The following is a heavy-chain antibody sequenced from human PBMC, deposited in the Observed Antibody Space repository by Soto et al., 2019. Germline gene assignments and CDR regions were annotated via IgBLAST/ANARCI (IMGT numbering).Heavy chain of an antibody. CDR1: GFTFSDYY. CDR2: ISKSGSII. D-gene: IGHD3-16*01. V-gene: IGHV3-11*01. Sequence: AGGSPRLSCAASGFTFSDYYMSWLRQPPGKGLEWVSYISKSGSIIHFADSVKGRFAISRDNAKNTLYLQMSSLRAEDTALYYCARDLSPYSDYYDESTSETWFDPWGQGTLVTVSS. CDR3: ARDLSPYSDYYDESTSETWFDP. J-gene: IGHJ5*02.